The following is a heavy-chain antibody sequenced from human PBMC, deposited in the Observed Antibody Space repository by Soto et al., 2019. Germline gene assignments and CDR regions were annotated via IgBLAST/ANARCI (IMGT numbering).Heavy chain of an antibody. CDR3: AKERLPLDDSYYGMDV. V-gene: IGHV3-23*01. J-gene: IGHJ6*02. CDR2: MSGSGARI. Sequence: GGSLTLSCAASGFTFSSYAMSWVRQAPGKGLEWVSGMSGSGARIYYADSVKGRFTISRDSSKNTLYLQMNSLRAEDTAVYYCAKERLPLDDSYYGMDVWGQGTTVTVSS. D-gene: IGHD3-9*01. CDR1: GFTFSSYA.